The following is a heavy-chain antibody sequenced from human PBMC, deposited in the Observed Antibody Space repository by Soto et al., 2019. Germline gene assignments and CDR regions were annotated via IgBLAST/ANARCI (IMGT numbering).Heavy chain of an antibody. Sequence: EVQLVESGGGLVQPGGSLKLSCAASGFTFSGSAMHWVRQASGKGLEWVGRIRSKANSYATAYAASVKGRFTISRDDSKKTAYLQMNSLKTEDTAVYYCASDTARVYYGIDVWGQGTTVTVSS. D-gene: IGHD5-18*01. J-gene: IGHJ6*02. CDR1: GFTFSGSA. CDR2: IRSKANSYAT. CDR3: ASDTARVYYGIDV. V-gene: IGHV3-73*02.